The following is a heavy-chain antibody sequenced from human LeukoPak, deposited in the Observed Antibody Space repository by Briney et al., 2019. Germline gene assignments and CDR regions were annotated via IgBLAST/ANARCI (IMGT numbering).Heavy chain of an antibody. CDR3: ARVRLADERAWAY. D-gene: IGHD3-3*02. CDR2: ITPKSGDT. CDR1: GYTFSDFY. Sequence: TSVKVSCKASGYTFSDFYIHWVRQAPGQGLEYVGWITPKSGDTYSPQRFQGRVTMTRDASISTAYMELSSLRSDDTAVYFCARVRLADERAWAYWGQGTLVTVSS. J-gene: IGHJ4*02. V-gene: IGHV1-2*02.